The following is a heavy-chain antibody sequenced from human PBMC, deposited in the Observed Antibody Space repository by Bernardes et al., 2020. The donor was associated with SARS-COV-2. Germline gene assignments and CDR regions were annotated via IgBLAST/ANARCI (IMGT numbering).Heavy chain of an antibody. CDR3: ARDVHHCSSTSCYTEGYYYYYYGMDV. D-gene: IGHD2-2*02. Sequence: ASVKVSCLASGYGFGFYGVTWVRQAPGQGPEWMGWINTYNGNTNYAQKLQGRVTMTTDTSTSTAYMELRSLRSDDTAVYYCARDVHHCSSTSCYTEGYYYYYYGMDVWGQGTTVTVSS. CDR1: GYGFGFYG. J-gene: IGHJ6*02. V-gene: IGHV1-18*04. CDR2: INTYNGNT.